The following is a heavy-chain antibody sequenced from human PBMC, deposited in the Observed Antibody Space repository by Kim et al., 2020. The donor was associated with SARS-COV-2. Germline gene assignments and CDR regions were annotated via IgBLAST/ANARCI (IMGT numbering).Heavy chain of an antibody. V-gene: IGHV3-43*02. CDR3: AKDGPGDGYNLENPLDY. CDR2: ISGDGGST. D-gene: IGHD5-12*01. J-gene: IGHJ4*02. Sequence: GWSLRLSCAASGFTFDDYAMHWVRQAPGKGLEWVSLISGDGGSTYYADSVKGRFTISRDNSKNSLYLQMNSLRTEDTALYYCAKDGPGDGYNLENPLDYWGQGTLVTVSS. CDR1: GFTFDDYA.